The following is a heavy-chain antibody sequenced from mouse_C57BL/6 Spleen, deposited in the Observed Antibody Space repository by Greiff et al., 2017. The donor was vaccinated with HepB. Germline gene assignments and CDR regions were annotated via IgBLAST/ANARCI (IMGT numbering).Heavy chain of an antibody. V-gene: IGHV3-6*01. Sequence: ASGPGLVKPSQSLSLTCSVTGYSITSGYYWNWIRQFPGNKLEWMGYISYDGSNNYNPSLKNRISITRDTSKNQVFLKLNSVTTEDTAAYYCTREGVITTNYAMDYWGQGTSVTVSS. J-gene: IGHJ4*01. CDR2: ISYDGSN. D-gene: IGHD1-1*01. CDR3: TREGVITTNYAMDY. CDR1: GYSITSGYY.